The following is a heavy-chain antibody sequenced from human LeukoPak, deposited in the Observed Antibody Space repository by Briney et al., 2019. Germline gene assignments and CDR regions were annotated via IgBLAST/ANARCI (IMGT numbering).Heavy chain of an antibody. J-gene: IGHJ3*02. V-gene: IGHV3-21*01. Sequence: GGSLRLSCAASGFTFSSYSMNWVRQAPGKGLEWVSSISSSSSYIYYADPVKGRFTISRDNAKNSLYLQMNSLRAEDTAVYYCARETDNTWAYAFDIWGQGTMVTVSS. D-gene: IGHD1-14*01. CDR3: ARETDNTWAYAFDI. CDR1: GFTFSSYS. CDR2: ISSSSSYI.